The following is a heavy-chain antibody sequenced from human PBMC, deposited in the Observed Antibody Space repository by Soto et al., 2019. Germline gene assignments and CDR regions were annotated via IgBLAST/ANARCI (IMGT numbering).Heavy chain of an antibody. CDR1: GGSISGYY. D-gene: IGHD3-9*01. Sequence: SETLSLTCSVSGGSISGYYWSWIRQPPGKGLEWIGYIYYSGSTNYNPSLKSRVTISVDTSKNQFSLKLSSVTAADTAVYYCARVTVLRYFDWLSSNWFDPWGQGTLVTVSS. CDR3: ARVTVLRYFDWLSSNWFDP. V-gene: IGHV4-59*01. J-gene: IGHJ5*02. CDR2: IYYSGST.